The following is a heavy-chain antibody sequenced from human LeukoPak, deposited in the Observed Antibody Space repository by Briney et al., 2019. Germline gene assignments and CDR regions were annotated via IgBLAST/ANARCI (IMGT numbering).Heavy chain of an antibody. Sequence: GASVKVSCKASGGTFSSYAISWVRQAPGQGLEWMGRIIPILGIANYAQKFQGRVTITADKSTSTAYMELSSLRSEDTAVYYCGVTMVRGVIITGKIDYWGQGTLVTVSS. CDR1: GGTFSSYA. D-gene: IGHD3-10*01. V-gene: IGHV1-69*04. CDR3: GVTMVRGVIITGKIDY. CDR2: IIPILGIA. J-gene: IGHJ4*02.